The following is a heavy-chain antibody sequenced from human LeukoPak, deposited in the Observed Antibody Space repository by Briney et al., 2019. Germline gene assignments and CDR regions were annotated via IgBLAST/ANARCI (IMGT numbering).Heavy chain of an antibody. CDR2: INPNSGGS. D-gene: IGHD5-12*01. V-gene: IGHV1-2*02. CDR1: GYTFTSYY. CDR3: ARGPRYGESGYDLGPY. Sequence: ASVKVSCKASGYTFTSYYIHWMRQAPGQGLEWVGCINPNSGGSHYARTSQGRVTVTSDTSINTAYMELTSLTTDDTAVYYCARGPRYGESGYDLGPYWGQGTLVTVSP. J-gene: IGHJ4*02.